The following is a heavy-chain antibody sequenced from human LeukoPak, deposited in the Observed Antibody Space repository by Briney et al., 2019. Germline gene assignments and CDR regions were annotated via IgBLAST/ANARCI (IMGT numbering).Heavy chain of an antibody. CDR3: ARARDCSSTSCYYDYYYYMDV. V-gene: IGHV4-59*01. D-gene: IGHD2-2*01. CDR1: GGSISSYY. Sequence: SETLSLTCTVSGGSISSYYWSWIRQPPGKGLEGIGYIYYSGSTNYNPSLKSRVTISVDTSKHQFSLKLSSVTAADTAVYYCARARDCSSTSCYYDYYYYMDVWGKGTTVTVSS. CDR2: IYYSGST. J-gene: IGHJ6*03.